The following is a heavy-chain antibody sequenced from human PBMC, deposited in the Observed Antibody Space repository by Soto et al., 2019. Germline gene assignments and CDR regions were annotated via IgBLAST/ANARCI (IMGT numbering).Heavy chain of an antibody. D-gene: IGHD4-17*01. V-gene: IGHV4-38-2*01. CDR3: ARAFYGDYAPYYYGMDV. J-gene: IGHJ6*02. Sequence: SETLSLTCGVSGYSISSGFYWGWTRQAPGKGLEWIGNVYHSGSTYYNPYNPSLKSRVTISVDTSKNQFSLRLRSVTAADTAVYYCARAFYGDYAPYYYGMDVWGQGTTVTVSS. CDR2: VYHSGST. CDR1: GYSISSGFY.